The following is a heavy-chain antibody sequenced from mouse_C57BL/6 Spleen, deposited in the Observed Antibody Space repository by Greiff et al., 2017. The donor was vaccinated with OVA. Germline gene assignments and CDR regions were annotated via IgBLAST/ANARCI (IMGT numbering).Heavy chain of an antibody. Sequence: EVQVVESEGGLVQPGSSMKLSCTASGFTFSDYYMAWVRQVPEKGLEWVANINYDGSSTYYLDSLKSRFIISRDNAKNILYLQMSSLKSEDTATYYCAREGTGSLFAYWGQGTLVTVSA. CDR1: GFTFSDYY. CDR2: INYDGSST. CDR3: AREGTGSLFAY. J-gene: IGHJ3*01. D-gene: IGHD4-1*01. V-gene: IGHV5-16*01.